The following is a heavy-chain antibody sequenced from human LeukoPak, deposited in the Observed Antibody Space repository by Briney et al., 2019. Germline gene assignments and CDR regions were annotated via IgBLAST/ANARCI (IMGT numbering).Heavy chain of an antibody. CDR2: IHCSGST. Sequence: SETLSLTCSVSGGSISSHYWSWIRQTPGKGPEWIAYIHCSGSTNYNPSLKSRVTISIDTSKNQFSLKLSSVTAADTAVYYCARDQTSKGDAFDIWGQGTMVTVSS. CDR3: ARDQTSKGDAFDI. CDR1: GGSISSHY. V-gene: IGHV4-59*11. J-gene: IGHJ3*02.